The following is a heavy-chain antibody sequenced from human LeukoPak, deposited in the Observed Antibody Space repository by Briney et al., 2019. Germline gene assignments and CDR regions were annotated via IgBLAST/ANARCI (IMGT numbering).Heavy chain of an antibody. CDR2: IKKDGSEK. CDR3: ARGGTYSDC. D-gene: IGHD1-26*01. CDR1: GFSFSTSW. V-gene: IGHV3-7*01. Sequence: GGSLRLSCAASGFSFSTSWMSWVRQVPAKGLEWVANIKKDGSEKFYVDSVKGRFTISRDNAKNSLYLQMNTLGGEDTGVYYCARGGTYSDCWGQGTLVTVAS. J-gene: IGHJ4*02.